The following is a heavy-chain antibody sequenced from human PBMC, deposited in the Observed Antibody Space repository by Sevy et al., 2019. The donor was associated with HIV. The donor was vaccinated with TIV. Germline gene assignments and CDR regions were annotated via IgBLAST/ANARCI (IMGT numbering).Heavy chain of an antibody. D-gene: IGHD3-10*01. Sequence: GGSLRLSCAASGFTFSSYAMSWVRQAPEKGLEWVSAVRGSGGSTHYADSVKGRFTISRDNSKNSLYLQMNSLRAEDTAVYYCAKDLQSYYYGSGSIQSDYWGQGTLVTVSS. V-gene: IGHV3-23*01. CDR1: GFTFSSYA. J-gene: IGHJ4*02. CDR2: VRGSGGST. CDR3: AKDLQSYYYGSGSIQSDY.